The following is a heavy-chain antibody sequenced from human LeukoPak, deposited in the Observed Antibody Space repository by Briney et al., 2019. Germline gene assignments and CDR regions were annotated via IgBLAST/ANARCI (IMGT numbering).Heavy chain of an antibody. D-gene: IGHD1-26*01. Sequence: ASVKVSCKASGYTLTGHYLHWVRQAPGQRLEWIGWINPNSGGTNYAQKFQGRVTMTRDTSISTAYMELSRLRSDDTAVYYCAREDGSYYASWFDPWGQGTLVTVSS. CDR3: AREDGSYYASWFDP. J-gene: IGHJ5*02. CDR2: INPNSGGT. CDR1: GYTLTGHY. V-gene: IGHV1-2*02.